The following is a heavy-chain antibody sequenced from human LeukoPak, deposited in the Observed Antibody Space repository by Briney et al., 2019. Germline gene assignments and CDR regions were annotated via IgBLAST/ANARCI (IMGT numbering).Heavy chain of an antibody. V-gene: IGHV4-59*01. J-gene: IGHJ4*02. CDR3: ANFPTRVTKLGAFPQYYFDY. Sequence: KPSETLSLTCTVSGGSIRSYYWSWIRQPPGKGLEWIGYIYYSGSTNYNPSLKSRVTISVDTSKNQFSLKLSSVTAADTAVYYCANFPTRVTKLGAFPQYYFDYWGQGTLVTVSS. CDR2: IYYSGST. D-gene: IGHD4-17*01. CDR1: GGSIRSYY.